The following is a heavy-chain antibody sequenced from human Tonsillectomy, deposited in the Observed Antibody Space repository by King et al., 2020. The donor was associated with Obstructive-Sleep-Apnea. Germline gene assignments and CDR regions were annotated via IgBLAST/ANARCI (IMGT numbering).Heavy chain of an antibody. CDR3: ARGCGGGSCYSRGYGMDV. D-gene: IGHD2-15*01. CDR1: GFTFSSYD. CDR2: IGTAGDT. Sequence: DVQLVESGGGLEQPGGSLRLSCAASGFTFSSYDMHWVRQATGKGLEWVSGIGTAGDTYYPGSVKGRFTISRENAKNSLYLQMNSLRAGDTAVYYCARGCGGGSCYSRGYGMDVWGQGTTVTVSS. V-gene: IGHV3-13*01. J-gene: IGHJ6*02.